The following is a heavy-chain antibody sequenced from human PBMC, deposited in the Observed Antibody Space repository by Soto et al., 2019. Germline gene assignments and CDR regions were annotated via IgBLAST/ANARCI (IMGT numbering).Heavy chain of an antibody. CDR1: GFSFSDYE. Sequence: GGPLRLSYEASGFSFSDYEMNWVRQFPGEGLEWVAYIARDGETTFYADSVEGRFVVSRDNAKNPLFLQMDRLTGDDTAVYFCAWDTPPAELNYWGQGSLVTVS. J-gene: IGHJ4*02. CDR3: AWDTPPAELNY. D-gene: IGHD1-7*01. V-gene: IGHV3-48*03. CDR2: IARDGETT.